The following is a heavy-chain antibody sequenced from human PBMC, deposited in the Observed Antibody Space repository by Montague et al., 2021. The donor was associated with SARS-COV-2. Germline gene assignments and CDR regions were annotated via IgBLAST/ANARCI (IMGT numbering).Heavy chain of an antibody. CDR2: IYPPDSDS. J-gene: IGHJ6*02. CDR1: QTIFSSYW. CDR3: VTSPYGPQVAEVDV. D-gene: IGHD3-10*01. Sequence: QSVAEVKKPGESLKISCKASQTIFSSYWIGWVRQMPGKGLEWMGIIYPPDSDSRQSPSLQGQVTISVDTSISTAYLHWNSLKASDTAMYYCVTSPYGPQVAEVDVGGHGTTVIVSS. V-gene: IGHV5-51*01.